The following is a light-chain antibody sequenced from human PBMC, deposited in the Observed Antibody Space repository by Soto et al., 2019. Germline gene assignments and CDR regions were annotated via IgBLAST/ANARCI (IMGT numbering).Light chain of an antibody. J-gene: IGKJ2*01. V-gene: IGKV3-11*01. CDR2: DAS. CDR1: QSVSSY. Sequence: EIVLTQSPATLSLSPGERATLSCRTSQSVSSYLAWYQQKPGQVPRLLIYDASNRATGIPARFSGSGSGTDITLTINSLAPEDSAVYYCQQRINWRGTFGQGTKVEIK. CDR3: QQRINWRGT.